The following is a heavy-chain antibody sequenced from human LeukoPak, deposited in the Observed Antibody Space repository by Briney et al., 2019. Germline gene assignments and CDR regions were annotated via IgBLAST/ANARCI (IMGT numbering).Heavy chain of an antibody. CDR1: GFTFTDSA. CDR3: AKGGGYAPLDS. CDR2: ISSSGGNT. D-gene: IGHD5-12*01. V-gene: IGHV3-23*01. Sequence: TGGSLRLSCAASGFTFTDSAMTWVRQPPGKGLEWVSTISSSGGNTIYIDSVKVRFTISRDNSKNTLYLQMNSLRAEDSAIYYCAKGGGYAPLDSWGQGTLVTVSS. J-gene: IGHJ4*02.